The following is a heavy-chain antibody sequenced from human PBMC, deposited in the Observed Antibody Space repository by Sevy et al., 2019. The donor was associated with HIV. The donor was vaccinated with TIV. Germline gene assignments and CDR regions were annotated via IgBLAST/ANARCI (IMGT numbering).Heavy chain of an antibody. J-gene: IGHJ3*02. CDR1: EFIFSSHA. Sequence: GSLRLSCVASEFIFSSHAVSWVRQAPGKGLEWVSAISGDGENTHYADSVRGRFTISRDNFKNTLYLQMNSLRAEDTALYYCARDGRGISAFDIWGPGTMVTVS. D-gene: IGHD3-3*02. CDR2: ISGDGENT. CDR3: ARDGRGISAFDI. V-gene: IGHV3-23*01.